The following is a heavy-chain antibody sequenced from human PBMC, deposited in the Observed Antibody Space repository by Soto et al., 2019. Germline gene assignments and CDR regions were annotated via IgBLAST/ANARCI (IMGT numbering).Heavy chain of an antibody. CDR2: ISSRSDI. CDR3: AREYTAWPLAYGLDV. V-gene: IGHV3-21*01. CDR1: GFTFSTYS. J-gene: IGHJ6*02. Sequence: GGSLRLSCVGSGFTFSTYSINWVRQAPGKGLEWVSSISSRSDIYYADSVKGRFTISRDNAKNAVSLQMNSLRAEDTAVYYCAREYTAWPLAYGLDVWGQGTTVTVSS. D-gene: IGHD2-2*02.